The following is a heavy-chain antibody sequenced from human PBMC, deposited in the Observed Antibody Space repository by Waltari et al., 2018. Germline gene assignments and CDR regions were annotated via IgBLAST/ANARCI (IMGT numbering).Heavy chain of an antibody. CDR3: ARARDDHTPTVYFEH. V-gene: IGHV3-66*02. CDR1: GFAVNDYH. D-gene: IGHD4-17*01. CDR2: TYPAGSS. J-gene: IGHJ4*02. Sequence: EVLLVASGGDLVHPGGSLRLSCAASGFAVNDYHMAWVRQAPGGGLEWVSTTYPAGSSFYLSSVEGRFTSTRDTSKNTVHLQMNSLRDEDTGVYYCARARDDHTPTVYFEHWGQGTLVSVTS.